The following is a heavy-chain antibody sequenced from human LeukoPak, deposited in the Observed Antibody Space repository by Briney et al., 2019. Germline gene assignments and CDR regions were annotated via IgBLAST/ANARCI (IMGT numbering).Heavy chain of an antibody. D-gene: IGHD4-11*01. CDR1: GYTFTTYD. J-gene: IGHJ6*04. Sequence: ASVKVSCKASGYTFTTYDIKWVRQAAGQGLEWMGWMNPDTGNTGYAQKFQGRVSMTRNTSISTAFLVLSSLRSEDTAVYYCARGGYGNNGYEMDVWGKGTTVTVSS. CDR3: ARGGYGNNGYEMDV. V-gene: IGHV1-8*01. CDR2: MNPDTGNT.